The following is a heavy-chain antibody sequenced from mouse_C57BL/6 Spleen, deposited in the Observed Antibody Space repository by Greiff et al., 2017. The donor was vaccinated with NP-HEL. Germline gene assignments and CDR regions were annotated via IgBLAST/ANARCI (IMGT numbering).Heavy chain of an antibody. V-gene: IGHV10-1*01. CDR2: IRSKSNNYAT. D-gene: IGHD2-3*01. CDR3: VRRGYDGYPLYAMDY. J-gene: IGHJ4*01. Sequence: EVKLQESGGGLVQPKGSLKLSCAASGFSFNTYAMNWVRQAPGKGLEWVARIRSKSNNYATYYADSVKDRFTISRDDSESMLYLQMNNLKTEDTAMYYCVRRGYDGYPLYAMDYWGQGTSVTVSS. CDR1: GFSFNTYA.